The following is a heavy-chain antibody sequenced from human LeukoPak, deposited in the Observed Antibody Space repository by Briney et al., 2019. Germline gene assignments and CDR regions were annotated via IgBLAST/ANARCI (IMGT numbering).Heavy chain of an antibody. J-gene: IGHJ5*02. V-gene: IGHV3-74*01. CDR2: INSDGSST. Sequence: GGSLRLSCAASGFIFSTYWMHWVRQAPGKGLVWVSRINSDGSSTNYADSVKGRFIISRDNAKNTLYLQMNSLRADDTAVYYCARARLMNWFDHWGLGTLVIVSS. CDR1: GFIFSTYW. CDR3: ARARLMNWFDH. D-gene: IGHD2-8*01.